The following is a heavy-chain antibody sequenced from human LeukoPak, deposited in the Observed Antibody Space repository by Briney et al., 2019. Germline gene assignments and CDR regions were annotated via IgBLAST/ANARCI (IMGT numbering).Heavy chain of an antibody. V-gene: IGHV3-23*01. CDR2: ISGSGGST. CDR3: AKDRGAYDYVWGSYPLDY. J-gene: IGHJ4*02. CDR1: GFTFSSYA. Sequence: GGSLRLSCAASGFTFSSYAMSWVRQAPGKGLEWVSAISGSGGSTYYADSVKGRFTISRDNSKNMLYLQMNSLRAEDTAVYYCAKDRGAYDYVWGSYPLDYWGQGTLVTVST. D-gene: IGHD3-16*02.